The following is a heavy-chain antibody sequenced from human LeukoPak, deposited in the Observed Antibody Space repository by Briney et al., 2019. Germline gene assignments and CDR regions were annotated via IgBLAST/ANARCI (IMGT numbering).Heavy chain of an antibody. CDR3: ARASGSYGGYFDY. Sequence: ASVKVSCKASGYTFTGYYMHWVRQAPGQGLEWMGWINPNSGGTNYAQKFQGRVTMTRDTSISTAYMELSRPRSDDTAVYHCARASGSYGGYFDYWGQGTLVTVSS. V-gene: IGHV1-2*02. J-gene: IGHJ4*02. CDR2: INPNSGGT. CDR1: GYTFTGYY. D-gene: IGHD4-23*01.